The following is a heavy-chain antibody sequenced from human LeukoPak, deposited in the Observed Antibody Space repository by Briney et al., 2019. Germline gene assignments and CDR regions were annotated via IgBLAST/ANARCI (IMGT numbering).Heavy chain of an antibody. J-gene: IGHJ6*04. CDR2: ISYDGSNK. CDR1: GFTFSSYA. Sequence: GRSLRLSRAASGFTFSSYAMHWVRQAPGKGLEWVAVISYDGSNKYYADSVKGRFTISRDNSKNTLYLQMNSLRAEDTAVCFCARDVRAYSSGYGMDVWGKGTTVTVSS. D-gene: IGHD6-19*01. V-gene: IGHV3-30*04. CDR3: ARDVRAYSSGYGMDV.